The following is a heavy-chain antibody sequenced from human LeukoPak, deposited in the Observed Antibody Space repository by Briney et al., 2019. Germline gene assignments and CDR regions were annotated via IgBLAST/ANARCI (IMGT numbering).Heavy chain of an antibody. D-gene: IGHD2-2*02. Sequence: GGSLRLSCAASGFTFSSYAMSWVRRAPGKGLEWVSAISGSGGSTYYADSVKGRFTISRDNSKNTLYLQMNSLRAEDTAVYYCAKNGPQEAAAIPYYFDYWGQGTLVTVSS. CDR3: AKNGPQEAAAIPYYFDY. V-gene: IGHV3-23*01. CDR2: ISGSGGST. CDR1: GFTFSSYA. J-gene: IGHJ4*02.